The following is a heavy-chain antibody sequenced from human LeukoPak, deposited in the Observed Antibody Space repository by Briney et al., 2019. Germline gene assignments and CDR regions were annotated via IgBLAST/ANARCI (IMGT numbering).Heavy chain of an antibody. V-gene: IGHV1-69*13. CDR2: IIPIFGTA. J-gene: IGHJ4*02. CDR3: ARGAPGIAVAAFDY. CDR1: GYTFTSYG. D-gene: IGHD6-19*01. Sequence: SVKVSCKASGYTFTSYGISWVRQAPGQGLEWMGGIIPIFGTANYAQKFQGRVTITADESTSTAYMELSSLRSEDTAVYYCARGAPGIAVAAFDYWGQGTLVTVSS.